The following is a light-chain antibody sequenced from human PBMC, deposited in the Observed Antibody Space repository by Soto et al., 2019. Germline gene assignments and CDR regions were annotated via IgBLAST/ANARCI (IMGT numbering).Light chain of an antibody. J-gene: IGKJ1*01. CDR1: QSVSSSY. CDR2: GAS. CDR3: QQYGSSPWT. V-gene: IGKV3-20*01. Sequence: EMVLTQAPGTLSLSPGERATLSCRAIQSVSSSYLAGSQQKPGQAPRLLIYGASSRATGIPDRFSGSGSGTDFPLTISRLETEDFAVYYCQQYGSSPWTFVQGTKVEIK.